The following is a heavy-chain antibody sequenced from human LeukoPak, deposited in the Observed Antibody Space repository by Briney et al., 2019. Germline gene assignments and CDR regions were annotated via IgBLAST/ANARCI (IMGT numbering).Heavy chain of an antibody. CDR3: ARGFLFGVRFDP. CDR1: GGSISSGSYY. J-gene: IGHJ5*02. D-gene: IGHD2/OR15-2a*01. CDR2: IYTSGST. Sequence: SETLSLTCTVPGGSISSGSYYWSWIRQPAGKGLEWIGRIYTSGSTNYNPSLKSRVTISVDTSKNQFSLKLSSVTAADTAVYYCARGFLFGVRFDPWGQGTLVTVSS. V-gene: IGHV4-61*02.